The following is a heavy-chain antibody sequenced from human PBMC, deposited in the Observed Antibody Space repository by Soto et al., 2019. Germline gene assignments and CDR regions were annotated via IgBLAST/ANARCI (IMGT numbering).Heavy chain of an antibody. D-gene: IGHD2-2*01. CDR1: GGSISRYY. CDR3: ARGAPTCISTSCLNFDY. J-gene: IGHJ4*02. V-gene: IGHV4-59*01. Sequence: SETLSLTCTVSGGSISRYYWSWIRQPPGKGLEWIGYIYYSGSTNYNPCLKSRVTISVDTSKNQFSLKLSSVTAADTAVYYCARGAPTCISTSCLNFDYWGQGTLVTVSS. CDR2: IYYSGST.